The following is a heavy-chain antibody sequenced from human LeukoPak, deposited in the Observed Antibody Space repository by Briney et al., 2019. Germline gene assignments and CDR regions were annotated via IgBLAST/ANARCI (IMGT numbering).Heavy chain of an antibody. CDR1: GGSISSYY. CDR3: ARAVGVGRGTYFDL. Sequence: SETLSLTCTVSGGSISSYYWSWIRQPPGKGLEWIGYISYSGSTNYNPSLKSRVTISVDTSKNQFSLKLSSVTAADTAVYSCARAVGVGRGTYFDLWGRGTLVTVSS. D-gene: IGHD1-1*01. CDR2: ISYSGST. J-gene: IGHJ2*01. V-gene: IGHV4-59*08.